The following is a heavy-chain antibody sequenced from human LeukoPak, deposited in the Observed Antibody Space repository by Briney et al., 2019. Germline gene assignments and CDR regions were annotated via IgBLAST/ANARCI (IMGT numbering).Heavy chain of an antibody. CDR3: ARDGHPLSITVGAQGAFDI. CDR2: ISYDGSNK. CDR1: GFTFSSYG. D-gene: IGHD1-26*01. V-gene: IGHV3-30*03. J-gene: IGHJ3*02. Sequence: GRSLRLSCAASGFTFSSYGMHWVRQAPGKGLEWVAVISYDGSNKYYADSVKGRFTISRDNSKNTLFLQMNSLRAEDTAVYYCARDGHPLSITVGAQGAFDIWGQGTMVTVSS.